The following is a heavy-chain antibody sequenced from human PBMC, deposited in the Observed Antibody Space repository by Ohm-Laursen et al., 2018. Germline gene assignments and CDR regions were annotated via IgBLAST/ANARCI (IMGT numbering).Heavy chain of an antibody. Sequence: TLSLTCAVYGGSFSGYYWSWIRQPPGKGLEWIGEINHSGSTYYNPSLKSRLLISVDRSKNQFSLKLSSVIAADTAMYYCARHASVTGLDYWGQGTLVTVSS. CDR3: ARHASVTGLDY. J-gene: IGHJ4*02. CDR1: GGSFSGYY. V-gene: IGHV4-34*09. D-gene: IGHD6-19*01. CDR2: INHSGST.